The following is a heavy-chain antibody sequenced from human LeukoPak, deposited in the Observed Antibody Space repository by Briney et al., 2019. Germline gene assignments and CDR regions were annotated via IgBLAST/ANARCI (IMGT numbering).Heavy chain of an antibody. CDR2: VSGSAGRT. Sequence: GGSLRLSCAASGFTFSSFAMTWVRQAPGKGLEWVSTVSGSAGRTDYADSAKGRFTISRDTLKNTLYLQMNRLRAEDTAVYYCAKNRGHCVDGVCHNYYYMDVWGRGTTVTVSS. D-gene: IGHD2-8*02. J-gene: IGHJ6*03. CDR3: AKNRGHCVDGVCHNYYYMDV. V-gene: IGHV3-23*01. CDR1: GFTFSSFA.